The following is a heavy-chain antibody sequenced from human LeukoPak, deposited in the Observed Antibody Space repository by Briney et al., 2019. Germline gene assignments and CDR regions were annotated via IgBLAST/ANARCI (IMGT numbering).Heavy chain of an antibody. J-gene: IGHJ4*02. D-gene: IGHD6-13*01. CDR2: ISDSDGST. Sequence: GGSLRLSCAASGFTFSSYAMNWVRQAPGKGLEWVSAISDSDGSTYYADSVKGRFTISRDNSKSTLYLQMNSLRAEDTAVYYCAKGHGSTWYDGLYYFDYWGQGTLVTVSS. CDR3: AKGHGSTWYDGLYYFDY. CDR1: GFTFSSYA. V-gene: IGHV3-23*01.